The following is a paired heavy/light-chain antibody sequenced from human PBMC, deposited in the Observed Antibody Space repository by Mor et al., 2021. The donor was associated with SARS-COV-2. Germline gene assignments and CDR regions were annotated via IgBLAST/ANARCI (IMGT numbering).Heavy chain of an antibody. CDR1: GFTFSSYA. CDR2: ISGSGGST. J-gene: IGHJ6*02. D-gene: IGHD6-19*01. V-gene: IGHV3-23*01. Sequence: EVQLLESGGGLVQPGGSLRLSCAASGFTFSSYAMSWVRQAPGKGLEWVSAISGSGGSTYYADSVKGRFTISRDNSKNTLYLQMNSLRAEDTAVYYCANHPYPGIAVAGRGYYYGMDVWGQGTTVTVSS. CDR3: ANHPYPGIAVAGRGYYYGMDV.
Light chain of an antibody. V-gene: IGLV1-47*02. CDR2: SNN. CDR3: AAWDDSLSGL. J-gene: IGLJ2*01. Sequence: QSVLTQPPSASGTPGQRVTISCSGSSSNIGSNYVYWYQQLPGTAPKLLIYSNNQRPSGVPDRFSGSKSGTSASLAISGLRSEDEADYYCAAWDDSLSGLFGGGTKLTVL. CDR1: SSNIGSNY.